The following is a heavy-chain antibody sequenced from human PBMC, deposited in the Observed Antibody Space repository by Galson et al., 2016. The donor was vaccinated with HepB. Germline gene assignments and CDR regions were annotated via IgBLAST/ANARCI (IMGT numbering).Heavy chain of an antibody. J-gene: IGHJ4*02. CDR1: GFTFSSYA. V-gene: IGHV3-23*01. Sequence: SLRLSCAASGFTFSSYAMSWVRQAPGKGLEWVSAISGGGGRTYYADSVKGRFTISRDNSKNTLYPQMNSLRVEDTAVYYCAKGSALWFGESLDYWGQGTLVTVSS. D-gene: IGHD3-10*01. CDR2: ISGGGGRT. CDR3: AKGSALWFGESLDY.